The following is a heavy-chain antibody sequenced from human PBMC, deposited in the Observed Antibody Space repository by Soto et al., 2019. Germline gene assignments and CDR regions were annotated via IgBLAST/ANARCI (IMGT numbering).Heavy chain of an antibody. CDR3: ARRYYNSSGYFDY. CDR2: IIPIFGTG. J-gene: IGHJ4*02. CDR1: GGIFSNYV. V-gene: IGHV1-69*01. D-gene: IGHD3-22*01. Sequence: QVQLVQSGAEVKKPGSSVKVACKASGGIFSNYVLNWVRQAPGQGLEWMGGIIPIFGTGNYAQKFQGRVTITAEGSTTTASMELRGLRSEDTAVYYCARRYYNSSGYFDYWGQGTLVTVSS.